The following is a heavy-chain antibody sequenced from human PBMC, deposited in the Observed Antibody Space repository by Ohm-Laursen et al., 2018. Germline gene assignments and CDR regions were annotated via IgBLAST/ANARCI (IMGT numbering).Heavy chain of an antibody. CDR1: GGSISSYY. V-gene: IGHV4-59*01. CDR3: ARDLERYYDSSGYMFDP. J-gene: IGHJ5*02. Sequence: PGTLSLTCTVSGGSISSYYWSWIRQPPGKGLEWIGYIYHSGRTNYNPSLKSRVTISVDTSKNQFSLKLSSVTAADTAVYYCARDLERYYDSSGYMFDPWGQGTLVTVSS. D-gene: IGHD3-22*01. CDR2: IYHSGRT.